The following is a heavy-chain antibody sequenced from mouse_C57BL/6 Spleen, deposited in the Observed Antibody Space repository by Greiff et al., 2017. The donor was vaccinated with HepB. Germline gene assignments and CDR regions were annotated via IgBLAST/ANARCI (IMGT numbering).Heavy chain of an antibody. CDR3: ASYYGNPPYHDAMDY. Sequence: VQLQQPGAELVMPGASVKLSCKASGYTFTSYWMHWVKQRPGQGLEWIGEIDPSDSYTNYNQKFKGKSTLTVDKSSSTAYMQLSSLTSEDSAVYYCASYYGNPPYHDAMDYWGQGTSVTGSS. V-gene: IGHV1-69*01. CDR2: IDPSDSYT. J-gene: IGHJ4*01. CDR1: GYTFTSYW. D-gene: IGHD2-1*01.